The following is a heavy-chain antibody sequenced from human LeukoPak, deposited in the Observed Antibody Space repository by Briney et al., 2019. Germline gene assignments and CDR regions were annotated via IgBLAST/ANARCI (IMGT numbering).Heavy chain of an antibody. D-gene: IGHD6-19*01. CDR3: ARPIAVAGVYYFDY. Sequence: GESLKISCKGSGYSFTTYWIGWVRQMPGKGLEWIGIIYHGDSDTTYSPSFQGQVTISADKSISTAYLQWSSLKASDTAMYYCARPIAVAGVYYFDYWGQGTLVTVSS. V-gene: IGHV5-51*01. CDR1: GYSFTTYW. J-gene: IGHJ4*02. CDR2: IYHGDSDT.